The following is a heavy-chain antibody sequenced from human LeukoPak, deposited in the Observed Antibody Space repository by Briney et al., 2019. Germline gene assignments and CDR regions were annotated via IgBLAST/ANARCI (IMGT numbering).Heavy chain of an antibody. CDR3: ARDSIITIFGVVIRLDY. CDR1: AFTFSSSS. V-gene: IGHV3-21*01. J-gene: IGHJ4*02. D-gene: IGHD3-3*01. CDR2: ISSSSSNI. Sequence: NTGGSLRPSCAASAFTFSSSSTNWVRQAPRNGLEWVSSISSSSSNIYYADSVKGRFTIPRDNAKNSLYLQMNSLRAEDTAVYYCARDSIITIFGVVIRLDYWGQGTLVTVSS.